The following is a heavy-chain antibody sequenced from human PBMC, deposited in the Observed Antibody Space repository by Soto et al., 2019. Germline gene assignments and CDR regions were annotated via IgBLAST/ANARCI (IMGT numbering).Heavy chain of an antibody. D-gene: IGHD3-10*01. CDR2: VSAYNGNT. CDR1: GYTFTSYG. Sequence: GASVKVSCKASGYTFTSYGISWVRQAPGQGLEWMGWVSAYNGNTNYAQKLQGRVTMTTDTSTSTAYMELRSLRSDDTAVYYCARVKGSITMVRGVRNWFDPWGQGTLVTVSS. CDR3: ARVKGSITMVRGVRNWFDP. J-gene: IGHJ5*02. V-gene: IGHV1-18*01.